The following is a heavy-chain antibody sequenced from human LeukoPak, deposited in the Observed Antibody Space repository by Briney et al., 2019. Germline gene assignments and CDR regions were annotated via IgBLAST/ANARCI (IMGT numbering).Heavy chain of an antibody. CDR3: ARGGNSNYAADY. CDR1: GFTFSSYS. CDR2: IKQDGSEK. D-gene: IGHD4-11*01. J-gene: IGHJ4*02. V-gene: IGHV3-7*01. Sequence: GGSLRLSCVASGFTFSSYSMSWVRQAPGKGLEWVANIKQDGSEKYYVDSVKGRFTISRDNAKKSLYLQMNSLKAEDTAVYYCARGGNSNYAADYWGQGTLVTVSS.